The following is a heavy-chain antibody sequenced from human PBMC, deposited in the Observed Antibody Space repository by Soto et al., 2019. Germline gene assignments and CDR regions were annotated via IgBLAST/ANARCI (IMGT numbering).Heavy chain of an antibody. CDR3: ARGIAARPFSDPFHKKASLVY. J-gene: IGHJ4*02. V-gene: IGHV3-33*01. CDR2: IWYDGSNK. CDR1: GFTFSSYG. D-gene: IGHD6-6*01. Sequence: PGGSLRLSCAASGFTFSSYGMHWVRQAPGKGLEWVAVIWYDGSNKYYADSVKGRFTISRDNSKNTLYLQMNSLRAEDTAVYYCARGIAARPFSDPFHKKASLVYWGQGTLVTVSS.